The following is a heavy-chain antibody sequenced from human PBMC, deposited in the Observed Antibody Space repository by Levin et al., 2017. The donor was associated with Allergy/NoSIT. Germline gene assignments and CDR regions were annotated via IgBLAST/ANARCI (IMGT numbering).Heavy chain of an antibody. CDR3: ARGGRVWYYGSGNNWFDP. Sequence: PSETLSLTCAVYGGSFSGYYWSWIRQPPGKGLEWIGEINHSGSTNYNPSLKSRVTISVDTSKNQFSLKLSSVTAADTAVYYCARGGRVWYYGSGNNWFDPWGQGTLVTVSS. CDR2: INHSGST. CDR1: GGSFSGYY. J-gene: IGHJ5*02. V-gene: IGHV4-34*01. D-gene: IGHD3-10*01.